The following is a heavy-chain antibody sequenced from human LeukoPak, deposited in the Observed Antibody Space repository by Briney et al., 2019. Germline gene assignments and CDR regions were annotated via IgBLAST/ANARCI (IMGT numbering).Heavy chain of an antibody. CDR1: GFTVSSNY. Sequence: GGSLRLSCAASGFTVSSNYMSWVRQAPGKGLEWVSAITGGGGITYYADSVKGRFTISRDNSKNTLYLQMNSLRAEDTAVYYCAKWGDYDVLTGYYDPDYWGQGTLVTVSS. J-gene: IGHJ4*02. D-gene: IGHD3-9*01. CDR3: AKWGDYDVLTGYYDPDY. CDR2: ITGGGGIT. V-gene: IGHV3-23*01.